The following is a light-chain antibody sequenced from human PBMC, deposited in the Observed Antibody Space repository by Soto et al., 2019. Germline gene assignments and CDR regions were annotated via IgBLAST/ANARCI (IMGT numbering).Light chain of an antibody. V-gene: IGLV2-8*01. CDR3: CSHAGDNTYV. J-gene: IGLJ1*01. CDR2: EVT. CDR1: SNDVRGYNY. Sequence: QSVLTQPPSASGTPGQRVTIFCSGTSNDVRGYNYVSWYQQYPGKAPKLIIYEVTKRPSEVPDRFSGSKSGNTASLTVSGLQAEDEADYFCCSHAGDNTYVFGTGTKLTVL.